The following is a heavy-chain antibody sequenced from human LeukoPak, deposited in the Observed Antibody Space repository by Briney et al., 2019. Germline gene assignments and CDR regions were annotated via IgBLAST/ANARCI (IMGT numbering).Heavy chain of an antibody. Sequence: SETLSLTCTVSGGSISSYYWSWIRQPPGKGLEWIGYIYYSGSTNYNPSLKSRVTISVDTSKNQFSLKLSSVTAADTAVYYCARGVALAPVYWGQGTLVTVSS. CDR3: ARGVALAPVY. CDR1: GGSISSYY. D-gene: IGHD6-19*01. V-gene: IGHV4-59*01. CDR2: IYYSGST. J-gene: IGHJ4*02.